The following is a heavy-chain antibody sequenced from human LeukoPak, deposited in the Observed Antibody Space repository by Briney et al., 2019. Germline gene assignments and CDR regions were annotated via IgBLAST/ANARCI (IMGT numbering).Heavy chain of an antibody. Sequence: PSETLSLTCTVSGGSISSYYWSWIRQPAGKGLEWIGRIYTSGSTNYNPSLKSRVTMSVDTSKNQFSLKLSSVTAADTAVYYCARAGTHFGVSRWYFDLWGRGTLVTVSS. CDR1: GGSISSYY. CDR2: IYTSGST. J-gene: IGHJ2*01. D-gene: IGHD3-16*01. V-gene: IGHV4-4*07. CDR3: ARAGTHFGVSRWYFDL.